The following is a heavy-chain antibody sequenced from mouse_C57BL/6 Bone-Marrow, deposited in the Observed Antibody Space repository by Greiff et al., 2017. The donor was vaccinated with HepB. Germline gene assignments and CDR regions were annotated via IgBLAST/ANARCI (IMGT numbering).Heavy chain of an antibody. CDR1: GFTFSDYG. V-gene: IGHV5-17*01. D-gene: IGHD2-12*01. J-gene: IGHJ1*03. CDR3: ARLYSGHWYFEV. CDR2: ISSGSSTI. Sequence: EVQVVESGGGLVKPGGSLKLSCAASGFTFSDYGMHWVRQAPEKGLEWVAYISSGSSTIYYADTVKGRFTITRDNAKNTLFLQMTSLRYEDTAMYYCARLYSGHWYFEVWGRGTTVTVSS.